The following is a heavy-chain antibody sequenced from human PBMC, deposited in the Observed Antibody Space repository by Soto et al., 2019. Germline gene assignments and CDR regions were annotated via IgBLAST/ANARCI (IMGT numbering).Heavy chain of an antibody. J-gene: IGHJ4*02. Sequence: EVQLLESGGGSVHPGGSLRLACAASGFRFSDYSMNWVGQAPGKGLEWVSYITSSGDSIYYADSVKGRFTVSRDNAKNSLFLQMNGLRDEDTAVYYCARLPKGSTVTSWGQGTLVTVSS. CDR1: GFRFSDYS. D-gene: IGHD4-17*01. CDR2: ITSSGDSI. CDR3: ARLPKGSTVTS. V-gene: IGHV3-48*02.